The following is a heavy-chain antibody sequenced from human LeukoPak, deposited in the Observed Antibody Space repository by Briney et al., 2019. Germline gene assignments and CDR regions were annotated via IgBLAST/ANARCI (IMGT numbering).Heavy chain of an antibody. V-gene: IGHV4-38-2*02. CDR1: GYSISSGYY. CDR3: ARDETRVATISYY. D-gene: IGHD5-12*01. CDR2: IYHSGST. Sequence: PSETLSLTCAVSGYSISSGYYWGWIRQPPGKGLEWIGSIYHSGSTYYNPSLKSRVTISVDTSKNQFSLKLSSVTAADTAVYYCARDETRVATISYYWGQGTLVTVSS. J-gene: IGHJ4*02.